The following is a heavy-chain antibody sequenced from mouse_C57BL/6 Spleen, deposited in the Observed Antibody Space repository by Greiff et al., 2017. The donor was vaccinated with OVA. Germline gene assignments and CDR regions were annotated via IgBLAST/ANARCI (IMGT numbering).Heavy chain of an antibody. CDR3: AKSAGHNYGSVPYYFDY. D-gene: IGHD1-1*01. Sequence: VQLQQSGAELARPGASVKMSCKASGYTFTSYTMHWVKQRPGQGLEWIGYINPSSGYTKYNQKFKGKATLTADKSSSTAYMQLRSLTSEDSAVYYCAKSAGHNYGSVPYYFDYWGQGTTLTVSS. V-gene: IGHV1-4*01. J-gene: IGHJ2*01. CDR1: GYTFTSYT. CDR2: INPSSGYT.